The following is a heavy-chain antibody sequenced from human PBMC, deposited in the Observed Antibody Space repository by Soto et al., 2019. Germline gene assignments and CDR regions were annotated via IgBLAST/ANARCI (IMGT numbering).Heavy chain of an antibody. CDR1: GGTFSSYA. D-gene: IGHD1-1*01. J-gene: IGHJ4*02. CDR3: VRVVAIPGYPDH. V-gene: IGHV1-69*12. Sequence: QVQLVQSGAEVRQPASSVKVSCKTSGGTFSSYAISWVRQAPGQGLEWIGGIVPIVNTATYAQKFQGRVTVTADESATRGYMELSSLGSDDTAIYYCVRVVAIPGYPDHWGQGTLVTVSS. CDR2: IVPIVNTA.